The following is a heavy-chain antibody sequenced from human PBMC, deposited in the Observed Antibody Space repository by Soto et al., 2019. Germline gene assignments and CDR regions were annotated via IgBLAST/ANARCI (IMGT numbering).Heavy chain of an antibody. CDR2: ISYDGSYE. J-gene: IGHJ6*02. CDR1: GFTFSTYA. Sequence: QVQVVESGGGVVQPGRSLRLSCAVSGFTFSTYAMHWVRQAPGKGLEWVALISYDGSYENYADSVKGRFTISRDNSRDTLNLQMNSLRHDDTGVNYCAKDRPLYYGHGLDVWGQGTTVIVSS. CDR3: AKDRPLYYGHGLDV. V-gene: IGHV3-30*18.